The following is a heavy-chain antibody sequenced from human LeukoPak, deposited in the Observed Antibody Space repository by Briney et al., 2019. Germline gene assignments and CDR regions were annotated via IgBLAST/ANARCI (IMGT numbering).Heavy chain of an antibody. CDR3: TRLGLSYYYGSGS. Sequence: PGGSLRLSCTASGFTFSGSAMHWVRQASGKGLEWVGRIRSKANSYATAYAASVKGRFTISRDDSKNTAYLQMNSLKTEDTAVYYRTRLGLSYYYGSGSWGQGTLVTVSS. CDR2: IRSKANSYAT. D-gene: IGHD3-10*01. CDR1: GFTFSGSA. V-gene: IGHV3-73*01. J-gene: IGHJ4*02.